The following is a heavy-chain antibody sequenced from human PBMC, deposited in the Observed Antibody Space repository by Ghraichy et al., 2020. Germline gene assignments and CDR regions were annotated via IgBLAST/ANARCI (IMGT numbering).Heavy chain of an antibody. J-gene: IGHJ5*02. CDR2: INHSGST. V-gene: IGHV4-34*01. Sequence: SETLSLTCAVYGGSFSGYYWSWIRQPPGKGLEWIGEINHSGSTNYNPSLKSRVTISVDTSKNQFSLKLSSVTAADTAVYYCARVRFLRYGDYACVINWFDAWGQGTLVTVSS. D-gene: IGHD4-17*01. CDR1: GGSFSGYY. CDR3: ARVRFLRYGDYACVINWFDA.